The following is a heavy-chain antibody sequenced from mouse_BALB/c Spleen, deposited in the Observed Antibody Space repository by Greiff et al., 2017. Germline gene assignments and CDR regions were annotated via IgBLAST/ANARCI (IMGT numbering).Heavy chain of an antibody. Sequence: QVQLKESGPGLVQPSQSLSITCTVSGFSLTTYGVHWVRQSPGTGLEWLGVIWSGGSTDYNAAFISRLSISKDNSKSQLFFKMNSLQANDTAIYYCAIIPQYDGYAMDYRGKGTSVTVSS. CDR2: IWSGGST. CDR3: AIIPQYDGYAMDY. CDR1: GFSLTTYG. J-gene: IGHJ4*01. V-gene: IGHV2-2*02. D-gene: IGHD2-14*01.